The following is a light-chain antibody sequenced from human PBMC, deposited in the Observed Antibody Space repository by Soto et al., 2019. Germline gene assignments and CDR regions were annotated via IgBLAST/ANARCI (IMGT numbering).Light chain of an antibody. Sequence: QSALTQPASVSGSPGQSITISCTVTYSDVGGYNRVSWYQHHPGKAPKMLIFEVSTRPSGISDRFSGSKSGDTASLTISGLQAEDEADYYCVSYIESTVTHWVFGGGTKVTVL. CDR3: VSYIESTVTHWV. J-gene: IGLJ3*02. CDR2: EVS. V-gene: IGLV2-14*01. CDR1: YSDVGGYNR.